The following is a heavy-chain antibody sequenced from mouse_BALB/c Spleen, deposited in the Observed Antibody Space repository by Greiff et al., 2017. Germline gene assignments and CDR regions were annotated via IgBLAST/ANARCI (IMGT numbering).Heavy chain of an antibody. J-gene: IGHJ2*01. V-gene: IGHV5-9-4*01. CDR2: ISSGGSYT. Sequence: EVMLVESGGGLVKPGGSLKLSCAASGFTFSSYAMSWVRQSPEKRLEWVAEISSGGSYTYYPDTVTGRFTISRDNAKNTLYLEMSSLRSEDTAMYYCARPSYYYGSYYFDYWGQGTTLTVSS. CDR3: ARPSYYYGSYYFDY. D-gene: IGHD1-1*01. CDR1: GFTFSSYA.